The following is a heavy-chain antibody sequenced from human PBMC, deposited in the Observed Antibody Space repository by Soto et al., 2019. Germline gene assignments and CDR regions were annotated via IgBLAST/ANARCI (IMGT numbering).Heavy chain of an antibody. Sequence: QVQLVQSGAEVKKPGASVKVSCKASGYTFTSYGISWVRQAPGQGLEWMGWIIPIFGTANYAQKFQGRVTITADESTSTAYMELSSLRSEDTAVYYCARGPLGYCSGGSCYSPWFDPWGQGTLVTVSS. V-gene: IGHV1-69*13. J-gene: IGHJ5*02. CDR3: ARGPLGYCSGGSCYSPWFDP. D-gene: IGHD2-15*01. CDR2: IIPIFGTA. CDR1: GYTFTSYG.